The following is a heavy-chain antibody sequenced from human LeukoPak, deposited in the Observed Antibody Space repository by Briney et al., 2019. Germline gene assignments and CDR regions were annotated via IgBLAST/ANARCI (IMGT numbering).Heavy chain of an antibody. J-gene: IGHJ4*02. CDR1: GFTFSSYA. V-gene: IGHV3-30-3*01. Sequence: PGRSLRLSCAASGFTFSSYAMHWVRQAPGKGLEWVAVISYDGSNKYYADSVKGRFTISRDNSKNTLYLQMNSLRAEDTAVYYCATTYCSSTSCSPFDYWGQGTLVTVSS. CDR2: ISYDGSNK. D-gene: IGHD2-2*01. CDR3: ATTYCSSTSCSPFDY.